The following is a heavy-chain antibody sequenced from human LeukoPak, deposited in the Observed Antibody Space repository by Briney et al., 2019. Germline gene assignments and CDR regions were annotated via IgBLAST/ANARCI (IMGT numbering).Heavy chain of an antibody. D-gene: IGHD1-26*01. J-gene: IGHJ6*03. CDR3: AKDLWSGSYSGLGYYMDV. Sequence: GGTLRLSCAAYGFTFSSYGMSWVRQAPGKGLEWVSAISGSGGSTYYADSVKGGFTISRDNSKNTLYMQMNSLRAEDTAVYYCAKDLWSGSYSGLGYYMDVWGKGTTVTISS. V-gene: IGHV3-23*01. CDR2: ISGSGGST. CDR1: GFTFSSYG.